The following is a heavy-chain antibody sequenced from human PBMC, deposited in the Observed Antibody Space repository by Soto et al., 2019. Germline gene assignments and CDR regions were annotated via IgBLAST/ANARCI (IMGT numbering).Heavy chain of an antibody. D-gene: IGHD5-18*01. V-gene: IGHV3-74*01. CDR3: ARGIQLWFPTFDY. J-gene: IGHJ4*02. Sequence: GGSLRLSCAASGFTFSSYWMHWVRQAPGKGLVWVSRINSDGSSTSYADSVKGRFTISRDNAKNTLYLQMNSLRAEDTAVYYCARGIQLWFPTFDYWGQGTLVTVSS. CDR1: GFTFSSYW. CDR2: INSDGSST.